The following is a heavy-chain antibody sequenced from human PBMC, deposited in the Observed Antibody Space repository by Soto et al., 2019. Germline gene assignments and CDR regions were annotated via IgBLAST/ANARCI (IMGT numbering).Heavy chain of an antibody. CDR3: AREGSYSGYDSLFDY. CDR2: IWYDGSNK. D-gene: IGHD5-12*01. Sequence: LRLSCAASGFTFSSYGMHWVRQAPGKGLEWVAVIWYDGSNKYYADPVKGRFTISRDNSKNTLYLQMNSLRAEDTAVYYCAREGSYSGYDSLFDYWGQGTLVTVSS. J-gene: IGHJ4*02. V-gene: IGHV3-33*01. CDR1: GFTFSSYG.